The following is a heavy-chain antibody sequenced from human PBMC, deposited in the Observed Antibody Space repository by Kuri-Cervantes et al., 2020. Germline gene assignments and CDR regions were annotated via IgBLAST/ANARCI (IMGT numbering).Heavy chain of an antibody. CDR3: ARVNVYYYNMDV. CDR2: INHSGGT. J-gene: IGHJ6*04. CDR1: GGSFSGYY. V-gene: IGHV4-34*01. Sequence: SETLSLTCAVYGGSFSGYYWSWIRQPPGKGLEWIGEINHSGGTNYNPSLKSRVTISVDTSKNQFSLKLSSVTAADTAVYYCARVNVYYYNMDVWGKGTTVTVSS.